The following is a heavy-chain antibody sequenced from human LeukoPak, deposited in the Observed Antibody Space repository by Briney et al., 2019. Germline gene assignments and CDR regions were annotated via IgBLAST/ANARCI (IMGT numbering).Heavy chain of an antibody. V-gene: IGHV4-4*02. CDR3: ARDFRGGQGTALWAFNI. CDR1: GGSISSSNW. CDR2: IYHSGST. J-gene: IGHJ3*02. Sequence: SETLSLTCAVSGGSISSSNWWSWVRQPPGKGLEWIGEIYHSGSTNYNPSLKSRVTISVDKSKNLFSLKLSSVTAADTAVYYCARDFRGGQGTALWAFNIWGQGTMVTVSS. D-gene: IGHD3-16*01.